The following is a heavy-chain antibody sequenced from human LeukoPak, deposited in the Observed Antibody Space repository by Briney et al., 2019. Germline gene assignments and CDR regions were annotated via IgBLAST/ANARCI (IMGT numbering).Heavy chain of an antibody. CDR2: IYTSGST. CDR1: GGSISSYY. V-gene: IGHV4-4*07. D-gene: IGHD2-2*01. Sequence: SETLSLTCTVSGGSISSYYWSWIRQPAGKGLEWIGRIYTSGSTNYNPSLKSRVTMSVDTSKNQFSLKLSSVTAADTAVYYCARDKPMSYGHCSSTSCPKVGYYYYGMDVWGQGTTVTVSS. CDR3: ARDKPMSYGHCSSTSCPKVGYYYYGMDV. J-gene: IGHJ6*02.